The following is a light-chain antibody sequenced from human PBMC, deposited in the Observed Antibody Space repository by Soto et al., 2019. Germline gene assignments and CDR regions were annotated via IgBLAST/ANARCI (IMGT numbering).Light chain of an antibody. CDR3: QQYDNLPTLT. CDR2: DAS. J-gene: IGKJ4*01. Sequence: DIQMTQSPSSLSASVGDRVTITCQASQDISNYLNWYQQKPGKAPKLLIYDASNLETGVPSRFSGSGSGTDFTFTISSLQPEDIETYYCQQYDNLPTLTFGGGTKVAIK. V-gene: IGKV1-33*01. CDR1: QDISNY.